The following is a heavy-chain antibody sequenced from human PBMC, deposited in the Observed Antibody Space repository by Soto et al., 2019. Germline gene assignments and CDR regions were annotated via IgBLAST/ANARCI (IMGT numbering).Heavy chain of an antibody. CDR1: GFSFSDHY. J-gene: IGHJ4*02. CDR2: ISGSGTTI. CDR3: AGDVHYYTSDY. Sequence: QVQLVESGGGLVKPGGSLRLSCGASGFSFSDHYMTWIRQAPGKGLEWVSYISGSGTTIYYTDSVTGRFTVSRDNAKNSVYLQRNSLRAEDTAVYYCAGDVHYYTSDYWGQGTLVTVSS. D-gene: IGHD3-10*01. V-gene: IGHV3-11*01.